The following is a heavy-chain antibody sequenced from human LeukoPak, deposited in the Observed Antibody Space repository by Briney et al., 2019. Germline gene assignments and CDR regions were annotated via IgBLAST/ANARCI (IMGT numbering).Heavy chain of an antibody. CDR2: IKEDGSEK. Sequence: GGSLRLSCEASGFTFSSYWMNWVRQAPGKGLEWVANIKEDGSEKYYVDSVKGRFTISRDNAKNSVYLQMNSLRVEDTAVYYCARGMDVRGQGTTVTVSS. CDR1: GFTFSSYW. J-gene: IGHJ6*02. V-gene: IGHV3-7*03. CDR3: ARGMDV.